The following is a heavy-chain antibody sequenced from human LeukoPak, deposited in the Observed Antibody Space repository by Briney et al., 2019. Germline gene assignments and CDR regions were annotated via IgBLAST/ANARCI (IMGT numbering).Heavy chain of an antibody. CDR2: IKQDGNEK. CDR1: RFTFSSYW. Sequence: GSLRLSCAASRFTFSSYWMTWVRQAPGKGLEWVANIKQDGNEKYYVDSVKGRFTISRDNAKNSLYLQMNSLRAEDTAVYYCARGPRITMVRGSNWFDPWGQGTLVTVSS. D-gene: IGHD3-10*01. V-gene: IGHV3-7*03. J-gene: IGHJ5*02. CDR3: ARGPRITMVRGSNWFDP.